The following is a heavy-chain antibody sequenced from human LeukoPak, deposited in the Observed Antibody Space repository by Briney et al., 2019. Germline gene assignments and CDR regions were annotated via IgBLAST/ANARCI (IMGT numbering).Heavy chain of an antibody. CDR3: ARVLVVGESPY. CDR2: IYHSGST. D-gene: IGHD3-10*01. Sequence: RSSETLSLTCTVSGYSISSGYYWGWIRQPPGKGLEWIGSIYHSGSTYYNPSLKSRVTISVDTSKNQFSLKLSSVTAADTAVYYCARVLVVGESPYWGQGTLVTVSS. V-gene: IGHV4-38-2*02. CDR1: GYSISSGYY. J-gene: IGHJ4*02.